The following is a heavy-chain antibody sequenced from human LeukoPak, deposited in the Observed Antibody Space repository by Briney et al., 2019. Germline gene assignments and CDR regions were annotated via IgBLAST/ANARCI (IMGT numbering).Heavy chain of an antibody. V-gene: IGHV3-7*01. Sequence: GGSLRLSCAASGFTSSSYWMSWVRQAPEKGLEWVANIRQDGSEKYYVDSVKGRFTISRDNAKNSLYLQMNSLRAEDTAVYYCARGFEYSSSPYDYWGQGTLVTVSS. CDR1: GFTSSSYW. J-gene: IGHJ4*02. CDR2: IRQDGSEK. D-gene: IGHD6-6*01. CDR3: ARGFEYSSSPYDY.